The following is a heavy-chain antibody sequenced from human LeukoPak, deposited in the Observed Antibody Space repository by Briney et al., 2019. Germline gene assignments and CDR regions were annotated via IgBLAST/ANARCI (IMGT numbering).Heavy chain of an antibody. CDR3: AKVRITMIVVNAFDI. CDR1: GFTFSSDS. J-gene: IGHJ3*02. Sequence: PGGSLRLSCAASGFTFSSDSMNWVRQAPGKGLEWVSSISSSSSYIYYADSVKGRFTISRDNSKNTLYLQMNSLRAEDTAVYYCAKVRITMIVVNAFDIWGQGTMVTVSS. V-gene: IGHV3-21*04. CDR2: ISSSSSYI. D-gene: IGHD3-22*01.